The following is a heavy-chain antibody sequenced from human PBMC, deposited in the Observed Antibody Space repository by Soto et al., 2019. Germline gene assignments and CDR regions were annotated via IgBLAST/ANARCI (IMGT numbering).Heavy chain of an antibody. CDR1: GFTFCSYA. Sequence: EGQLLESGGGLVQPGGSLRLSFAASGFTFCSYAMTWVRQAPGKGLEWVSAISGSGGSTYYADSVKGRFSISRDNSKNTLYLQMNSLRAEDTAVYYCAKDWGPLSNYYYNGMDVWGQGTTVTVSS. CDR2: ISGSGGST. CDR3: AKDWGPLSNYYYNGMDV. D-gene: IGHD3-16*01. V-gene: IGHV3-23*01. J-gene: IGHJ6*02.